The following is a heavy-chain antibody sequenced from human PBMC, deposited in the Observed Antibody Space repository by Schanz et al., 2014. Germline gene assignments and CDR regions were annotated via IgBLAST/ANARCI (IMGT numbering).Heavy chain of an antibody. D-gene: IGHD6-19*01. CDR3: ARKTDSSGTGDY. J-gene: IGHJ4*02. V-gene: IGHV3-66*01. CDR1: GFTFSRHA. Sequence: DVQLVESGGGLVQPGGSLRLSCAASGFTFSRHAMNWVRQAPGKGLEWVSLIYSGGDTNYAGSVKGRFTISRDGSKNTLYLQMNSLRAEDTAVYYCARKTDSSGTGDYWGQGTLVTVSS. CDR2: IYSGGDT.